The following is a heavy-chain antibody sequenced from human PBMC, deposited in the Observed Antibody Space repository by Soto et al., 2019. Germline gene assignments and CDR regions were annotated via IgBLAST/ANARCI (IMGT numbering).Heavy chain of an antibody. Sequence: QVQLQESGPGLVKPSQTLSLTCTVSGGSISSGDYYWSWIRQPPGKGLEWIGYIYYSGSTYYNPSLKSRVTISVDTSKNQFSLKLSSVTAAATAVYYCARRGLWFGESENWFDPWGQGTLVTVSS. CDR3: ARRGLWFGESENWFDP. V-gene: IGHV4-30-4*01. CDR1: GGSISSGDYY. CDR2: IYYSGST. D-gene: IGHD3-10*01. J-gene: IGHJ5*02.